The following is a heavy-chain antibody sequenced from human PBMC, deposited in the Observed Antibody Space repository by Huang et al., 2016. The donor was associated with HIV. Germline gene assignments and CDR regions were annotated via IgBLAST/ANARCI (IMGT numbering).Heavy chain of an antibody. D-gene: IGHD6-19*01. J-gene: IGHJ5*02. V-gene: IGHV3-23*01. CDR3: AKDRVAGTGHCFDP. CDR2: IRGSDNTT. Sequence: EVKLLESGGGLVQPGGSLRLSCAASGFSFSSYTMTWVRQAPGKGLEWVSSIRGSDNTTFYADSVKCRFTISRDNSKNTLYLQMKSLRVDDTAVYYCAKDRVAGTGHCFDPWGQGTLVTVSS. CDR1: GFSFSSYT.